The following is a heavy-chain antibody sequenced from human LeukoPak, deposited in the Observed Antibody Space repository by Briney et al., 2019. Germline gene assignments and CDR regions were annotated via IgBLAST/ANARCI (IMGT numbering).Heavy chain of an antibody. D-gene: IGHD3-3*01. CDR2: IYYSGST. CDR3: ARRRSGHDAFDI. V-gene: IGHV4-61*08. Sequence: SETLSLTCTVSGDSISSGDYYWTWIRQHPGKGLEWIGYIYYSGSTNYNPSLKSRVTISVDTSKNQFSLKLSSVTAADTAVYYCARRRSGHDAFDIWGQGTMVTVSS. CDR1: GDSISSGDYY. J-gene: IGHJ3*02.